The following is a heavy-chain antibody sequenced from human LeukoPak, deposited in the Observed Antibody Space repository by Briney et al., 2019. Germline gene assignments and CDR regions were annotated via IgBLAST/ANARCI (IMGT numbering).Heavy chain of an antibody. CDR1: GFTLSYYW. J-gene: IGHJ4*02. CDR2: INQDGSEK. CDR3: ARWVSQYYFDY. Sequence: GGSLRLSCEASGFTLSYYWMSWVRQAPGKGLEWVANINQDGSEKYFVDSVKGRFTISRDNAQNSVFLQMDSPRVDDTAVYYCARWVSQYYFDYWGQGTHVTVSS. D-gene: IGHD2-21*01. V-gene: IGHV3-7*01.